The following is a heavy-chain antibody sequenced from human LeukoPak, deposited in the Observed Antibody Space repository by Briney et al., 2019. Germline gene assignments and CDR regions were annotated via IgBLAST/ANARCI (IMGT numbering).Heavy chain of an antibody. Sequence: ASVKVSCKASGYTFTHNFMHWVRQAPGQGLEWMGIINPSGDNTWYAQKFQGRVTMTRDMATSTDYMEVNSLRSEDTAVYYCASQGSGSFLKTPRLYYMDVWGKGTTVTISS. D-gene: IGHD3-10*01. V-gene: IGHV1-46*01. J-gene: IGHJ6*03. CDR2: INPSGDNT. CDR3: ASQGSGSFLKTPRLYYMDV. CDR1: GYTFTHNF.